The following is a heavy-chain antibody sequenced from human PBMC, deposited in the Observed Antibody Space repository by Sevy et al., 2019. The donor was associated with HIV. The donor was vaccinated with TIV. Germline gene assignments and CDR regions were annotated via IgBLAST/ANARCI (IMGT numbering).Heavy chain of an antibody. J-gene: IGHJ4*02. D-gene: IGHD2-2*01. CDR1: GFTFSSYG. CDR3: AKDLSKYCSSTSCLDYFDY. Sequence: GGSLRLSCAASGFTFSSYGMHWVRQAPGKGLEWVAFIRYDGSNKYYADSVKGRFTISRDNSKNTLYLQMNSLRAEDXAVYYCAKDLSKYCSSTSCLDYFDYWGQGTLVTVSS. CDR2: IRYDGSNK. V-gene: IGHV3-30*02.